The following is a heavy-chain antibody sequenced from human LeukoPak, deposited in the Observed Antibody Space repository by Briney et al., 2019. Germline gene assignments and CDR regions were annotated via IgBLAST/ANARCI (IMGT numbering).Heavy chain of an antibody. J-gene: IGHJ4*02. CDR2: IYTSGST. CDR1: GGSISSYY. D-gene: IGHD3-3*01. Sequence: PSETLSLTCTVSGGSISSYYWSWIRQPPGKGLVWIGYIYTSGSTNYNPSLKSRVTISVDTSKNQFSLKLSSVTAADTAVYDSARQYYDFWSGLSPSASYFDYWGQGTLVTVSS. CDR3: ARQYYDFWSGLSPSASYFDY. V-gene: IGHV4-4*09.